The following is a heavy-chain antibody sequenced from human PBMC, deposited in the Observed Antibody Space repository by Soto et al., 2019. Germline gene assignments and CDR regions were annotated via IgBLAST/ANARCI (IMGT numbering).Heavy chain of an antibody. CDR2: IWYDGRNK. D-gene: IGHD2-15*01. CDR3: ARDSVPRGVAYWYFDL. J-gene: IGHJ2*01. Sequence: QVQLVESGGGVVQPGRSLRLSCAASGFTFSSYGMHWVRQAPGKGLEWVAVIWYDGRNKYYADSVKGRFTISRDNSNNTLYLQMNSLRAEDTAVYYCARDSVPRGVAYWYFDLWGRGTLVTVSS. V-gene: IGHV3-33*01. CDR1: GFTFSSYG.